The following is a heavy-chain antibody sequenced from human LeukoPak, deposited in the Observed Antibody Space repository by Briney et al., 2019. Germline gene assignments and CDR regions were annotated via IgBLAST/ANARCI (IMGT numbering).Heavy chain of an antibody. J-gene: IGHJ4*02. Sequence: GGSLRLSCAASGFTLSSYAMHWVRQAPGKGLEWVSLISGDGGSTYYADSVKGRFTISRDNSKNSLYLQMNSLRTEDTALYYCAKDVGHGGNLDYWGQGTLVTVSS. CDR2: ISGDGGST. V-gene: IGHV3-43*02. D-gene: IGHD4-23*01. CDR1: GFTLSSYA. CDR3: AKDVGHGGNLDY.